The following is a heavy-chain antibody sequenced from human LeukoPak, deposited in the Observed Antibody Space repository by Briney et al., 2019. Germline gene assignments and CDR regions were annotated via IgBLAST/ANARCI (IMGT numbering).Heavy chain of an antibody. J-gene: IGHJ4*02. Sequence: PGRSLRLSCAASGFTFSSYGMHWVRQAPGKGLEWVALIWYDGSNKYYADSVKGRFTISRDNSKNTLYLQMNSLRAEDTAVYYCAKIYRSAVWGQGTLVTVSS. CDR3: AKIYRSAV. CDR2: IWYDGSNK. V-gene: IGHV3-33*06. CDR1: GFTFSSYG. D-gene: IGHD6-19*01.